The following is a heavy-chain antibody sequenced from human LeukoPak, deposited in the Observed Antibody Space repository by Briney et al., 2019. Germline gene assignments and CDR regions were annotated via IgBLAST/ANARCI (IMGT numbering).Heavy chain of an antibody. D-gene: IGHD3-16*01. CDR3: ARCPTLDQLLIPNWYFDL. Sequence: PGGSLRLSCAASGFTFSNYSLNWVRQAPGKGLEWVSSISSSIYYADSVKGRFTISRDNAKNSLYLQMNSLRAEDTAVYYCARCPTLDQLLIPNWYFDLWGRGTLVTVSS. CDR1: GFTFSNYS. CDR2: ISSSI. J-gene: IGHJ2*01. V-gene: IGHV3-21*01.